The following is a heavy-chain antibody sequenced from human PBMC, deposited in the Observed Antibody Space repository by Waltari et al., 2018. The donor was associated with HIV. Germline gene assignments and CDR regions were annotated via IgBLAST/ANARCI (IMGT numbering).Heavy chain of an antibody. D-gene: IGHD4-17*01. V-gene: IGHV3-21*01. J-gene: IGHJ4*02. CDR1: GSPFSSFS. Sequence: EVQLVESGGGAVKPGGPVRLSCAGTGSPFSSFSMNWVRQAPGKGLEWVASISSGSSFIDYADSVKGRFTISRDNAKNSLYLQMKSLRVEDTALYYCARALTNFGGFWGQGTLVTVSS. CDR2: ISSGSSFI. CDR3: ARALTNFGGF.